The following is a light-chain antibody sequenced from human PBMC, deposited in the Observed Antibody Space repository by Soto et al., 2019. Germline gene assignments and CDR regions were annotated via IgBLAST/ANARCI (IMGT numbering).Light chain of an antibody. CDR2: KAS. Sequence: DIQMTQSPSTLSASVGDRVTITCRASENIGAWLAWYQQKPGKAPKLLIYKASSLESGVPSRFSGGGSGTEFTLTISSLQPDDFATYYCQQYNSYSEWTFGQGTKVDI. CDR3: QQYNSYSEWT. CDR1: ENIGAW. J-gene: IGKJ1*01. V-gene: IGKV1-5*03.